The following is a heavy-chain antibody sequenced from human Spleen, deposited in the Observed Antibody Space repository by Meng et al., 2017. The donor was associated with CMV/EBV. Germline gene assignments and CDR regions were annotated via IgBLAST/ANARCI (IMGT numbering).Heavy chain of an antibody. J-gene: IGHJ4*02. CDR3: AREDTGYFDY. V-gene: IGHV1-18*01. Sequence: QVHLGQSGEWVKKPGASRNVSCKVSGYTFTSYGISWVRQGPGQGLELMGWISAYNGNKNYAQKLQGTVTKTNDTSTSTAYMELRGLRSDDTVVYCCAREDTGYFDYWGQGTLVTVSS. CDR1: GYTFTSYG. CDR2: ISAYNGNK. D-gene: IGHD7-27*01.